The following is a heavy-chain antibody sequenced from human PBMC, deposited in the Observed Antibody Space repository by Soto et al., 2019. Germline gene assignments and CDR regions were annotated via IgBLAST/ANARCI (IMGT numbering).Heavy chain of an antibody. CDR3: ARGLVESSSPRLEP. CDR2: IKHSGST. D-gene: IGHD3-16*01. CDR1: GGSFSGYY. V-gene: IGHV4-34*01. Sequence: QVQLQQWGAGLLKPSETLSLTCAVYGGSFSGYYWCWIRQPPGEGLEWIGEIKHSGSTNYNPSLKSRVTISVDTSKNQFALKLSSVTAADTAVYYCARGLVESSSPRLEPWGQGTLVTVSS. J-gene: IGHJ5*02.